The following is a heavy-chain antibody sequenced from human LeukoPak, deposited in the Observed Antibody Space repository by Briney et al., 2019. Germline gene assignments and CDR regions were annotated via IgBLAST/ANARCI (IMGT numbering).Heavy chain of an antibody. J-gene: IGHJ6*03. V-gene: IGHV4-34*01. D-gene: IGHD6-25*01. CDR2: INNSGTT. Sequence: SETLSLTCAVYGGSFSVYYWSWIRQPPGTGLEWIAEINNSGTTNYNPSLKGRVTISIDTSKNQFSLKLSSVTAADTAVYYCASSRGYTSGLWYYYMDVWGKGTTVTVSS. CDR3: ASSRGYTSGLWYYYMDV. CDR1: GGSFSVYY.